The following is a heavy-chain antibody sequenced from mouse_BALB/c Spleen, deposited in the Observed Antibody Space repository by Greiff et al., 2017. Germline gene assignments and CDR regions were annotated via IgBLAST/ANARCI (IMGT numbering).Heavy chain of an antibody. V-gene: IGHV1-4*02. Sequence: QVQLQQSAAELARPGASVKMSCKASGYTFTSYTMHWVKQRPGQGLEWIGYINPSSGYTEYNQKFKDKTTLTADKSSSTAYMQLSSLTSEDSAVYYCARETFLRRGGKFDYWGQGTTLTVSS. CDR1: GYTFTSYT. J-gene: IGHJ2*01. CDR2: INPSSGYT. D-gene: IGHD2-12*01. CDR3: ARETFLRRGGKFDY.